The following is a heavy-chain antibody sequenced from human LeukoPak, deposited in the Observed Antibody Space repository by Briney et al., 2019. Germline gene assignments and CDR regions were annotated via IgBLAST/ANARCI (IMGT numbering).Heavy chain of an antibody. CDR3: ARGPYSSSWYRNQFDY. V-gene: IGHV4-39*07. J-gene: IGHJ4*02. CDR1: GGSISSSSYY. D-gene: IGHD6-13*01. CDR2: IYYSGST. Sequence: SETLSLTCTVSGGSISSSSYYWGWIRQPPGKGLEWIGSIYYSGSTYYNPSLKSRVTISVDTSKNQFSLKLSSVTAADTAVYYCARGPYSSSWYRNQFDYWGQGTLVTVSS.